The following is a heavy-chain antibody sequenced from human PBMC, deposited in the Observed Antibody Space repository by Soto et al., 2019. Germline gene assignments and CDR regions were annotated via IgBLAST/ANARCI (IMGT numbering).Heavy chain of an antibody. J-gene: IGHJ4*02. Sequence: SETLSLTCTVSGGSISSSSYYWGWIRQPPGKGLEWIGSIYYSGSTYYNPSLKSRVTISVDTSKNQFSLKLSSVTAADTAVYYCARGRGSSSWQLSYFDYWGQGTLVTVSS. CDR1: GGSISSSSYY. D-gene: IGHD6-13*01. CDR3: ARGRGSSSWQLSYFDY. V-gene: IGHV4-39*01. CDR2: IYYSGST.